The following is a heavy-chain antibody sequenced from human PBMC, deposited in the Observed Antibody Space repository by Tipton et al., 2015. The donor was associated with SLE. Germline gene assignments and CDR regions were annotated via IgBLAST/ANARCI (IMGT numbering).Heavy chain of an antibody. CDR3: AREPSQACDI. J-gene: IGHJ3*02. CDR2: ISGCGRYI. CDR1: GFTFSGYS. Sequence: TLSLTCAASGFTFSGYSMNWVRQAPGKGLEWVSSISGCGRYIYYAESMKGRFTTSRDNAHNSMYLQMNSLRAEDTAVYYCAREPSQACDIWGQGTMVTVSS. V-gene: IGHV3-21*03.